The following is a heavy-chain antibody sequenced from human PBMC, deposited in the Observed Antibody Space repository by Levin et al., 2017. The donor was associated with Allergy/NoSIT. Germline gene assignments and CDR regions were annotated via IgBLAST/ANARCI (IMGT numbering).Heavy chain of an antibody. J-gene: IGHJ1*01. CDR2: INPNSGGT. Sequence: GESLKISCKTSGYTFTGSYLHWVRQAPGQGLEWMGRINPNSGGTNYAQKFQGRVTMTRDTSISTAYLELSRLRSDDTAVYYCARGESCSGGSCYSGYFLLWGQGTLLVVSS. V-gene: IGHV1-2*06. CDR3: ARGESCSGGSCYSGYFLL. CDR1: GYTFTGSY. D-gene: IGHD2-15*01.